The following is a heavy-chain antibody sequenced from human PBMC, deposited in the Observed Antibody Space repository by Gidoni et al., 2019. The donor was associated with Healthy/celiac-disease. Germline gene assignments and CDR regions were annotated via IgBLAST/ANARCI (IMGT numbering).Heavy chain of an antibody. J-gene: IGHJ5*02. CDR2: ISAYNGNT. CDR1: GYTFTSYG. V-gene: IGHV1-18*01. Sequence: QVQLVQSGAEVKQPGASVKVSCKASGYTFTSYGISWVRQAPGQGLEWMGWISAYNGNTNYAQKLQGRVTMTTDTSTSTAYMELRSLRSDDTAVYYCARDYSRRGWPNWFDPWGQGTLVTVSS. D-gene: IGHD6-19*01. CDR3: ARDYSRRGWPNWFDP.